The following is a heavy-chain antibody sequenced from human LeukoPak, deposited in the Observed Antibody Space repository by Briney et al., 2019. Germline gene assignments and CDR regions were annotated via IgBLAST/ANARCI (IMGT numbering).Heavy chain of an antibody. J-gene: IGHJ4*02. CDR1: GGSISGGSYY. Sequence: SQTLSLTCTVSGGSISGGSYYWSWIRQPPGKGLEWIGYIYYGGSTKYNLSLKSRVTISVDTSKNQLSLKLSSVTAADTAVYYCARHPRIAAAADYWGQGTLVTVSS. D-gene: IGHD6-13*01. CDR3: ARHPRIAAAADY. CDR2: IYYGGST. V-gene: IGHV4-61*01.